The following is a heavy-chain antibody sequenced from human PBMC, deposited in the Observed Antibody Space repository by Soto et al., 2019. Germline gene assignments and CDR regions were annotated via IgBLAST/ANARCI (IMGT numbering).Heavy chain of an antibody. CDR2: IYHSGST. CDR3: ARSITFDWLFFDN. D-gene: IGHD3-9*01. Sequence: SETLSLTCAVSGGSISRSNWGSWVRQPPGKGLEWIGEIYHSGSTNSHPSLKSRVTISVDKSKNHFSLKLTSLTAADTAVYYCARSITFDWLFFDNWGQGTLVTVSS. J-gene: IGHJ4*02. V-gene: IGHV4-4*02. CDR1: GGSISRSNW.